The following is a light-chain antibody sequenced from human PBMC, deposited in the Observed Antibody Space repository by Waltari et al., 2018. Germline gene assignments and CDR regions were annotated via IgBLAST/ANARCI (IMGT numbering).Light chain of an antibody. CDR3: QQYGSSPLT. J-gene: IGKJ4*01. CDR1: QSVSRVY. V-gene: IGKV3-20*01. Sequence: ETVLAQSPGTLSLSLGDSATLSCRASQSVSRVYLAWYHQKPGQAPLLLIYGASSRATGIPARFSGSGSGTDFTLTITRLEPEDFAVYYCQQYGSSPLTFGGGTKVDIK. CDR2: GAS.